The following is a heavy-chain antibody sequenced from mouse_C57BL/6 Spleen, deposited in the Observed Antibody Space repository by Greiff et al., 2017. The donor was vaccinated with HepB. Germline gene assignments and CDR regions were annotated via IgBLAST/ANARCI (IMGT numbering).Heavy chain of an antibody. D-gene: IGHD1-2*01. V-gene: IGHV7-3*01. CDR3: ARSTITTPFAY. CDR2: IRNKANGYTT. J-gene: IGHJ3*01. Sequence: EVMLVESGGGLVQPGGSLSLSCAASGFTFTDYYMSWVRQPPGKALEWLGFIRNKANGYTTEYSASVKGRFTISSDNSQSILYLQMNALRSEDSATYYCARSTITTPFAYWGQGTLVTVSA. CDR1: GFTFTDYY.